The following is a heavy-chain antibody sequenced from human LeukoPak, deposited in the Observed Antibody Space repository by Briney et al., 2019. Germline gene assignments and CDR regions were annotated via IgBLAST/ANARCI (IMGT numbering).Heavy chain of an antibody. CDR2: INWNGGST. V-gene: IGHV3-20*04. CDR3: ARGVGTTLKNALDI. D-gene: IGHD1-26*01. J-gene: IGHJ3*02. Sequence: GGSLRLSCAASGFTFDDYGMSWVRQAPGKGLEWVSGINWNGGSTGYGDSVKGRFTISRDNAKNSLYLQMNSLRAEDTAFYYCARGVGTTLKNALDIWGQGTMVTVSS. CDR1: GFTFDDYG.